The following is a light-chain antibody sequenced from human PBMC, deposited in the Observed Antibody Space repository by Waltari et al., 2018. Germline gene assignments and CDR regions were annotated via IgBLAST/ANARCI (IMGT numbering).Light chain of an antibody. CDR3: HQSSDLPGT. Sequence: EIVLTRSPDFQSVTPKEKVTITCRPSQSIGSDLPWYQKKPDQSPSPLIKYASQSFSGVPSRFSGSGSGTDFTLTINSLEAEDAATYYCHQSSDLPGTFGGGTKVEIK. CDR2: YAS. CDR1: QSIGSD. J-gene: IGKJ4*01. V-gene: IGKV6-21*01.